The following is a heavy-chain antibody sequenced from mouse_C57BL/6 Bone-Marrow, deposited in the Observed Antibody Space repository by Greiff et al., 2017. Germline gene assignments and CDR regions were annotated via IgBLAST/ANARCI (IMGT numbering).Heavy chain of an antibody. CDR3: AREGKAY. Sequence: VQLQQSGAELMKPGASVKLSCKATGYTFTGYWIEWVKQRPGHGLEWLGKILPESGSTNYNEKFKGKATLTADTSSNTAYMQLSSLTTEDSAIYYCAREGKAYWGQGTLVTVSA. CDR2: ILPESGST. J-gene: IGHJ3*01. CDR1: GYTFTGYW. V-gene: IGHV1-9*01.